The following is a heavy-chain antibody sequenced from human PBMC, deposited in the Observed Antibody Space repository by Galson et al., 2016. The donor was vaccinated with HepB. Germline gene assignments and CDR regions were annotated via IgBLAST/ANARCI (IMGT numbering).Heavy chain of an antibody. V-gene: IGHV3-23*01. D-gene: IGHD6-13*01. CDR3: AKGRTAAADYYFDY. J-gene: IGHJ4*02. CDR1: GFTFSNYA. Sequence: SLRLSCAASGFTFSNYAMSWARQAPGRGLEWVSTISGTGGSTYYADSVKGRFKISRDNSKNMLYLQMSNLRVENTAVFYCAKGRTAAADYYFDYWGRGTLDSVSS. CDR2: ISGTGGST.